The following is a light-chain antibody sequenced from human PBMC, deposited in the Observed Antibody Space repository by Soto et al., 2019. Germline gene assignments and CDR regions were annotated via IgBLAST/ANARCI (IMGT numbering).Light chain of an antibody. Sequence: QSALTQPRSVSGSPGQSVTISCTGTSSDVGRYNYVSWYQQHPGKAPKLMIYDVSKRPSGVPDRFSGSKSGNTASLTISGLQAEDEADYYCCSYAGSYHVVLGGGTKVTVL. CDR2: DVS. J-gene: IGLJ2*01. V-gene: IGLV2-11*01. CDR3: CSYAGSYHVV. CDR1: SSDVGRYNY.